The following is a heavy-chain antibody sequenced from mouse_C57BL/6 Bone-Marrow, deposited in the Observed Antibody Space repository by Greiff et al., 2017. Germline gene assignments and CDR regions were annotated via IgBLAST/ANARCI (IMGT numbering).Heavy chain of an antibody. CDR1: GFTFSSYG. Sequence: EVQVVESGGDLVKPGGSLKLSCAASGFTFSSYGMSWVRQTPDKRLEWVATISSGGSYTYYPDSVKGRFTISRDNAKNTLYLQMSSLKSEDTAMYYCARRATVVATYYAMDYWGQGTSVTVSS. V-gene: IGHV5-6*01. CDR3: ARRATVVATYYAMDY. D-gene: IGHD1-1*01. CDR2: ISSGGSYT. J-gene: IGHJ4*01.